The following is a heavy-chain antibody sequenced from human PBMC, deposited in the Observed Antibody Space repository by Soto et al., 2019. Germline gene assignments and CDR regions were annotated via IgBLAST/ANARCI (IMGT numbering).Heavy chain of an antibody. CDR2: IDHTGSA. J-gene: IGHJ6*03. Sequence: QVQLHQWGAGLLKPSETLSLTCAVYGGSFSGYYWTWIRQPPGKGLEWIGEIDHTGSANYNPSLKGRVTISLDTSKSQFSLKLSSVTAADTAVYYCARGPYGSGIRSPYYNYYMGVWGYGTTVTVSS. CDR3: ARGPYGSGIRSPYYNYYMGV. D-gene: IGHD3-10*01. CDR1: GGSFSGYY. V-gene: IGHV4-34*01.